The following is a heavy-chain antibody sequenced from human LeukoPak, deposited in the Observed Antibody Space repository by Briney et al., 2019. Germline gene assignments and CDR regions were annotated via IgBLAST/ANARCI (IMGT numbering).Heavy chain of an antibody. D-gene: IGHD3-9*01. CDR1: GFTFSGCA. V-gene: IGHV3-23*01. CDR3: AKDRYLTGDWVTKQYGMDV. CDR2: ISRSGDNT. Sequence: GGSLRLSCAASGFTFSGCAMTWVRQAPGKGLQWVSTISRSGDNTSYADSVKGRFTISRDNSENTLYLQMNSLRVEDTAVYYCAKDRYLTGDWVTKQYGMDVWGQGTTVTVPS. J-gene: IGHJ6*02.